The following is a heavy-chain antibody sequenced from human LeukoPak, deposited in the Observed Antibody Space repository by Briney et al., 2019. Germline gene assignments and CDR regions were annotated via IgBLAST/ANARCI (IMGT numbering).Heavy chain of an antibody. CDR2: IYPGDSDT. D-gene: IGHD7-27*01. CDR1: GYIYTRYW. V-gene: IGHV5-51*01. Sequence: RGESLKISCNSSGYIYTRYWIGWVRQIPGKGLEGMGIIYPGDSDTRYSPSCQGQVTIPDDKSISTAFLPWSSLKASDHAMFYFRELGRSHGYNWGDLWGQGTLVSLS. CDR3: RELGRSHGYNWGDL. J-gene: IGHJ5*02.